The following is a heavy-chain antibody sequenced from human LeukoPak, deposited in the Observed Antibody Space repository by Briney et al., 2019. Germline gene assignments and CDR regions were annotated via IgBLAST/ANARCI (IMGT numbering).Heavy chain of an antibody. J-gene: IGHJ4*02. V-gene: IGHV3-21*01. CDR2: ISSSSSYI. CDR3: AREVVVAAYYFDH. D-gene: IGHD2-15*01. CDR1: GFTFSSYS. Sequence: GGSLRLSCAASGFTFSSYSMNWVRQAPGKGLEWVSSISSSSSYIYYADSVKGRFTISRDNAKNSLYLQMNSLRAEDTAVYYCAREVVVAAYYFDHWGQGTLVTVSS.